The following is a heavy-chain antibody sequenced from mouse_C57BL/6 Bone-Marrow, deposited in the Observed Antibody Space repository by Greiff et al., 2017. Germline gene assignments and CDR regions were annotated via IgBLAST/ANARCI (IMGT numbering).Heavy chain of an antibody. D-gene: IGHD1-1*01. CDR3: ARGFITTVVDH. V-gene: IGHV1-69*01. CDR1: GYTFTSYW. CDR2: IDPSDSYT. J-gene: IGHJ2*01. Sequence: QVQLQQPGAELVKPGASVKMSCKASGYTFTSYWMHWVKQRPGQGLEWIGEIDPSDSYTNYNQKFKGKSTLTVDKSSSTAYMQLSSLTSEDSAVYYCARGFITTVVDHWGQGTTLTVSS.